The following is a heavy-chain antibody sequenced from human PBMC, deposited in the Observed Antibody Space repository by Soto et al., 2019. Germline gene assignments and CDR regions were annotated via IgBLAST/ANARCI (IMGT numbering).Heavy chain of an antibody. CDR2: MYSGGST. Sequence: EVQLVESGGGLFRPGGSLRLSCAPSGLTVSTNYMSGFRQSQGKGLEWVSVMYSGGSTYYADSVKGRFIISRDNYKNTLYLQMDSLRVEDTAVYYCARDSSLHQPLFYGMDVWGQGTTVTVSS. CDR3: ARDSSLHQPLFYGMDV. CDR1: GLTVSTNY. J-gene: IGHJ6*02. V-gene: IGHV3-66*01. D-gene: IGHD2-2*01.